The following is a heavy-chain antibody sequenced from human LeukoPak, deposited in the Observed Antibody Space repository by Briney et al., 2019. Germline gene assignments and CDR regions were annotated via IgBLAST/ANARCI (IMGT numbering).Heavy chain of an antibody. CDR2: IYSGGST. CDR3: ARDRCSSTSCYGDY. V-gene: IGHV3-66*02. D-gene: IGHD2-2*01. J-gene: IGHJ4*02. CDR1: GFTVSSNY. Sequence: PGGSLRLSCAASGFTVSSNYMSWVRQAPGKGLEWVSVIYSGGSTYYADSVKGRFTISRDNSKNTLYLQMNSLRAEDTAVYYCARDRCSSTSCYGDYWGQGTLVTVSS.